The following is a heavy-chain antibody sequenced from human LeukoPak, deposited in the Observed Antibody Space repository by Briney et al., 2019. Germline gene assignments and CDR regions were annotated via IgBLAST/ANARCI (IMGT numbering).Heavy chain of an antibody. D-gene: IGHD3-16*02. V-gene: IGHV3-21*01. CDR1: GFTFSSYS. CDR2: ICSSSSYI. Sequence: PVGSLRLSCAASGFTFSSYSMNWVRQAPGKGLEWVSSICSSSSYIYYADSVKGRFTISRDNAKNSLYLQMNSLRAEDTAVYSCARGYPEYYFDYWGQGTLVTVSS. J-gene: IGHJ4*02. CDR3: ARGYPEYYFDY.